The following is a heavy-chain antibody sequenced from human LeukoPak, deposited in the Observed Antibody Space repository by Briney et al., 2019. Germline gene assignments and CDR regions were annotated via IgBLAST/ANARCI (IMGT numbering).Heavy chain of an antibody. CDR1: GFTFSSYA. CDR3: AKDGSGLAAADYYFDY. J-gene: IGHJ4*02. Sequence: GGSLRLSCAASGFTFSSYAMSWVRQAPGKGLEWVSAISGSGGSTFSADSVKGRFTISRDNSKNTLYMQMTSLRAEDTAVYYCAKDGSGLAAADYYFDYWGQGTLVTVSS. CDR2: ISGSGGST. V-gene: IGHV3-23*01. D-gene: IGHD3-10*01.